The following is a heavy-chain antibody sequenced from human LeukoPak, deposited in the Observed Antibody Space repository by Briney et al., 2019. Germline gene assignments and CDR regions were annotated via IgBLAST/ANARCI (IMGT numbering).Heavy chain of an antibody. CDR2: INHNGNVN. Sequence: GGSLRLSCAASGFTFSSYWMNWARQAPGKGLEWVASINHNGNVNYYVDSVKGRFTISRDNAKNSLYLQMSNLRAEDTAVYYCAKAGGSYYFDYWGQGTLVTVSS. CDR3: AKAGGSYYFDY. CDR1: GFTFSSYW. J-gene: IGHJ4*02. V-gene: IGHV3-7*03. D-gene: IGHD1-26*01.